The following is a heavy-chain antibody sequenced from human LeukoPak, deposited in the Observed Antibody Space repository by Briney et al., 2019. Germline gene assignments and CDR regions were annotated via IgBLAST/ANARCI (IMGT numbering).Heavy chain of an antibody. CDR2: IYYSGST. CDR1: GGSISSYY. V-gene: IGHV4-59*08. D-gene: IGHD6-19*01. CDR3: ARHVPIRAVARSLYYYYGMDV. J-gene: IGHJ6*02. Sequence: SETLSLTCAVYGGSISSYYWSWIRQPPGKGLEWIGYIYYSGSTNYNPSLKSRVTISVDTSKNQFSLKLSSVTAADTAVYYCARHVPIRAVARSLYYYYGMDVWGQGTTVTVSS.